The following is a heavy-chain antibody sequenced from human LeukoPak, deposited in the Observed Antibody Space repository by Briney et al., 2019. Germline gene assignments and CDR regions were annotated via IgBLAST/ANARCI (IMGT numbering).Heavy chain of an antibody. J-gene: IGHJ4*02. CDR1: GGSISSGGYY. V-gene: IGHV4-39*07. CDR3: ARGYRLTYYYDSRSIFWDY. CDR2: INHSGST. D-gene: IGHD3-22*01. Sequence: PSETLSLTCTVSGGSISSGGYYWSWIRQPPGKGLEWIGEINHSGSTNYNPSLKSRVTISVDTSKNQFSLKLSSVTAADTAVYYCARGYRLTYYYDSRSIFWDYWGQGTLVTVSS.